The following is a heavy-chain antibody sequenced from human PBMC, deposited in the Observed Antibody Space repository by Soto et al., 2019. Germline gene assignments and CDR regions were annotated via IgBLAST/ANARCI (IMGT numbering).Heavy chain of an antibody. J-gene: IGHJ4*02. V-gene: IGHV4-4*02. D-gene: IGHD3-22*01. CDR1: GGSISSSNW. CDR2: IYHSGST. CDR3: ARVGSNSSESYCDY. Sequence: ASETLSLTCAVSGGSISSSNWWSWVRQPPGKGLEWIGEIYHSGSTNYNPSLKSRVTISVDKSKNQFSLKLSSVTAADTAVYYCARVGSNSSESYCDYWGQGTLVTVSS.